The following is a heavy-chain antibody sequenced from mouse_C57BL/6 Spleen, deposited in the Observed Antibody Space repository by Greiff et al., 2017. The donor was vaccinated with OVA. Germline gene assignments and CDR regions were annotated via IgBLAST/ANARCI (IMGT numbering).Heavy chain of an antibody. CDR1: GYTFTDYN. CDR3: ARRGPITTVERYYLDY. D-gene: IGHD1-1*01. CDR2: INPNNGGT. V-gene: IGHV1-22*01. J-gene: IGHJ2*01. Sequence: EVQLQQSGPELVKPGASVKMSCKASGYTFTDYNMHWVKQSHGKSLEWIGYINPNNGGTSYNQKFKGKATLTVNKSSSTAYMELRSLTSEDSAVYYCARRGPITTVERYYLDYWGQGTTLTVSS.